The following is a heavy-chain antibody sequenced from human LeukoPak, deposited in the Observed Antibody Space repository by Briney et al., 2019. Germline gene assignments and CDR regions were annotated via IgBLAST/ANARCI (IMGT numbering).Heavy chain of an antibody. CDR2: IYPGDSDT. CDR3: ARQRDGYNSYNWFDP. V-gene: IGHV5-51*01. D-gene: IGHD5-24*01. J-gene: IGHJ5*02. Sequence: GESLKISCKGSGYSFTSYWIGWVRQMPGKGQGWMGIIYPGDSDTRYSPSFQSQVTISADKSISTAYLQWSSLKASDTAMYYCARQRDGYNSYNWFDPWGQGTLVTVSS. CDR1: GYSFTSYW.